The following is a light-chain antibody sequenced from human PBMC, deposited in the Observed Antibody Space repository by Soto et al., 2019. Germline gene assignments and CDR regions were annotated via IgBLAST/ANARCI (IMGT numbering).Light chain of an antibody. CDR3: QQYNNWPPCT. CDR2: GAS. J-gene: IGKJ5*01. CDR1: QSVSSN. V-gene: IGKV3-15*01. Sequence: EIVMTQSPATLSVSPGERATLSCRASQSVSSNLAWYQQKPGQAPRLLIYGASTRATGIPASFSGSGSGTEFTLTIRSLQTEDFAMYYCQQYNNWPPCTFGQGTRLEVK.